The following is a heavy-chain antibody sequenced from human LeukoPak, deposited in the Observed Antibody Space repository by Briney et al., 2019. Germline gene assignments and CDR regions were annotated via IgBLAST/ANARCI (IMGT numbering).Heavy chain of an antibody. CDR1: GDSISSYY. V-gene: IGHV4-4*07. Sequence: SETLSLTCTVSGDSISSYYWSWIRQPAGKGLEWIGRFYSGSTDYNPSLESRVTMSVDTSGNQFSLKLRSVTAADTAVYYCARELVGNDFWSGYINWFDTWGQGTLVTVSS. D-gene: IGHD3-3*01. CDR2: FYSGST. CDR3: ARELVGNDFWSGYINWFDT. J-gene: IGHJ5*02.